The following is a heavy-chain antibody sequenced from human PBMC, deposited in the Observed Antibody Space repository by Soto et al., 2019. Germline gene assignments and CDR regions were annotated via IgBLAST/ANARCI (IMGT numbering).Heavy chain of an antibody. J-gene: IGHJ4*02. D-gene: IGHD3-16*01. CDR2: ISATGGGT. CDR1: GFKFSNYA. Sequence: GGSLRLSCAAPGFKFSNYAMSWVRQAPGRGLEWVSLISATGGGTYYADSVKGRFTISRDNSHNTLYLQVHSLTAEDTAVYYCAKDRRAGGNSAFYFDFWGQGAQVTVSS. CDR3: AKDRRAGGNSAFYFDF. V-gene: IGHV3-23*01.